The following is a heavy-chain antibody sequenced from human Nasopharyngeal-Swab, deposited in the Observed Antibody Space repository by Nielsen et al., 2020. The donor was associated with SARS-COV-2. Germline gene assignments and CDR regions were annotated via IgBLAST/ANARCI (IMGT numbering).Heavy chain of an antibody. CDR1: GGSFSGYY. V-gene: IGHV4-34*01. CDR2: INHSGST. D-gene: IGHD3-3*01. CDR3: ARANRSGIFGVVLNFDY. Sequence: SQTLSLTCAVYGGSFSGYYWSWIRQPPRKGLEWIGEINHSGSTNYNPSLKSRVTISVDTSKNQFSLKLSSVTAADTAVYYCARANRSGIFGVVLNFDYWGQGTLVTVSS. J-gene: IGHJ4*02.